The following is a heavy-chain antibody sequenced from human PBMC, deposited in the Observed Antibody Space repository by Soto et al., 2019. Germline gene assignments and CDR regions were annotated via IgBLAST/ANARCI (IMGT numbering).Heavy chain of an antibody. CDR2: MNPDSGDT. CDR3: ARGSPGPVDH. D-gene: IGHD3-10*01. CDR1: GYTFTNFH. J-gene: IGHJ4*02. Sequence: QVQLVQSGAEVRKPGASVKVSCKASGYTFTNFHFNWVRQATGQGIEWIGWMNPDSGDTGYAQNLQGRVTMTRDTSINTAYMEMTSLTSDDKAVYYCARGSPGPVDHGGQGPPVTVSS. V-gene: IGHV1-8*02.